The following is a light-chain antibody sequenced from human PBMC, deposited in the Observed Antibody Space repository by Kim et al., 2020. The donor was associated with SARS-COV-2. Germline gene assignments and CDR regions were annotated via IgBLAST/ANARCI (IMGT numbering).Light chain of an antibody. CDR1: QGINNY. Sequence: DIQMTQSPTSLSASVGDRVTITCRASQGINNYLVWFQQKPGKAPKSLIYGGSSKFSSSGSGTYFILTINNLQPEDFATYYCQQYSSYPRAFGQGTKVDIK. J-gene: IGKJ1*01. CDR3: QQYSSYPRA. CDR2: GG. V-gene: IGKV1-16*02.